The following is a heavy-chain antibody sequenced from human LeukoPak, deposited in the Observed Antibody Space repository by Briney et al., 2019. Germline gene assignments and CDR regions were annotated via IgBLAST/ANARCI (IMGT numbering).Heavy chain of an antibody. Sequence: SETLSLTCAVYGGSFSGYYWSWIRQPPGKVLEWIGEINHSGSTNYNPSLKSRVTISVDTSKNQFSLKLSSVTAADTAVYYCARGRTWIQLWFGNWFDPWGQGTLVTVSS. CDR1: GGSFSGYY. V-gene: IGHV4-34*01. D-gene: IGHD5-18*01. CDR3: ARGRTWIQLWFGNWFDP. J-gene: IGHJ5*02. CDR2: INHSGST.